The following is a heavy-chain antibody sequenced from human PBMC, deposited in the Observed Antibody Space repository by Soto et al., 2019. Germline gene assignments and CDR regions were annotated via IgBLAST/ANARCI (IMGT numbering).Heavy chain of an antibody. CDR1: GFSFAGYA. V-gene: IGHV3-23*01. D-gene: IGHD3-3*01. CDR3: AKTQTFNGYYGGFDA. Sequence: EVQLWESGGGCVQPWGSLRLSCAATGFSFAGYALTWVRQAPGKGLEWLSAVSGGGASTYYADSVRGRFSISRDVSGNMIYLQLNRLTAGDTATYYCAKTQTFNGYYGGFDAWGQGTRVTVSS. CDR2: VSGGGAST. J-gene: IGHJ4*02.